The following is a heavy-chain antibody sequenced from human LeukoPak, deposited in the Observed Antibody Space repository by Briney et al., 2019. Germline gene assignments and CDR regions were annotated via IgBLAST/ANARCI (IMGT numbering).Heavy chain of an antibody. Sequence: GESLKISCKGSGYSFSNYWIGWVRQMPGKGLEWIGIIYPGDSDTRYSPSFQGQVTISVDKSISTAYLQWSSLKASDTAMYYCARQSLSSSAWFDPWGQGTLVTVSS. CDR2: IYPGDSDT. CDR1: GYSFSNYW. CDR3: ARQSLSSSAWFDP. J-gene: IGHJ5*02. D-gene: IGHD6-13*01. V-gene: IGHV5-51*01.